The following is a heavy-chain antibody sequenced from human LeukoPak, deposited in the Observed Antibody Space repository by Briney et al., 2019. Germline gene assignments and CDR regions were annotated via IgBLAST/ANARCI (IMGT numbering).Heavy chain of an antibody. Sequence: ASVKVSCKASGGTFSSYAISWVRLAPGQGLEWMGWVSGYNGDTKYAQKLQGRVTMTTDTSTSTAYMELRSLRSDDTAVYYCARDRDWYFNVWGRGTLVTVSS. CDR1: GGTFSSYA. CDR2: VSGYNGDT. J-gene: IGHJ2*01. V-gene: IGHV1-18*01. CDR3: ARDRDWYFNV.